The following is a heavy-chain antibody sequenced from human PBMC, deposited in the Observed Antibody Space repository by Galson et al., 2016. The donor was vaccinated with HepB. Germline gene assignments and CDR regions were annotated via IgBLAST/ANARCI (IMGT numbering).Heavy chain of an antibody. CDR1: GFTFSSHN. CDR3: ARVGADWNYVFDS. V-gene: IGHV3-48*01. J-gene: IGHJ4*02. Sequence: SLRLSCAASGFTFSSHNLNWVRQAPGKGLEWVSYISASGGVHSADSVKGRFTMSRDNANYSVYLQMNSLRAEDTAVYYCARVGADWNYVFDSWGQGTLVTVSS. D-gene: IGHD1-7*01. CDR2: ISASGGV.